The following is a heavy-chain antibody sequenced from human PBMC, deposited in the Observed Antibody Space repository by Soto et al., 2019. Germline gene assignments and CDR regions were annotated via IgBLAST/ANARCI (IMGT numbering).Heavy chain of an antibody. CDR2: IYYSGST. Sequence: SETLSLTCTVSGGSISSGGYYWSWIRQHPGKGLEWIGYIYYSGSTYYNPSLKSRVTISVDTSKNQFCLKLSSVTAADTAVYYCARGGITGTTSQTRLTAFDIWGQGTMVT. D-gene: IGHD1-20*01. CDR1: GGSISSGGYY. CDR3: ARGGITGTTSQTRLTAFDI. V-gene: IGHV4-31*03. J-gene: IGHJ3*02.